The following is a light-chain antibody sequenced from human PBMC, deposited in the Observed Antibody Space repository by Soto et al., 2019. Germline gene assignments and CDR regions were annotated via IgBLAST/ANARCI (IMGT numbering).Light chain of an antibody. CDR2: GAS. V-gene: IGKV3-15*01. CDR1: QSISSN. Sequence: EIVMTQSPATLSVSPGERATLSCRASQSISSNLVWYQHRPGQAPRLLIYGASTRATDIPARFSGSGSGTEFTLTISSLQSEDFAVYYCQQYGRSWTFGQGTKVDIK. J-gene: IGKJ1*01. CDR3: QQYGRSWT.